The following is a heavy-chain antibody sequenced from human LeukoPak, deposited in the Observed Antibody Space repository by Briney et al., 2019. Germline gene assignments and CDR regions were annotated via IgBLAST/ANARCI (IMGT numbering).Heavy chain of an antibody. Sequence: PGGSLRLSCAASGFTFSSYWMNWVRQAPGKGLEWVANIKQDGTEKYYVDSVKGRFTISRDNAKNSLYLQMNSLRAEDTAVYYCAREGLVGATNYWGQGTLVTVSS. CDR3: AREGLVGATNY. CDR2: IKQDGTEK. J-gene: IGHJ4*02. D-gene: IGHD1-26*01. CDR1: GFTFSSYW. V-gene: IGHV3-7*01.